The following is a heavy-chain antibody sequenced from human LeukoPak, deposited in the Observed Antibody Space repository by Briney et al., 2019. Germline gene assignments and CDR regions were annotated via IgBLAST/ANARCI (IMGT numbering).Heavy chain of an antibody. D-gene: IGHD1-26*01. CDR2: IIPIFGKA. CDR1: GGTFSSYA. Sequence: ASVKVSCKASGGTFSSYAISWVRQAPGQGLEWMGGIIPIFGKANYAQKFQGRVTITTDESTSTAYMELSSLRSEDTAVYYCARGKVVGASNEYWGQGTLVTVSS. J-gene: IGHJ4*02. CDR3: ARGKVVGASNEY. V-gene: IGHV1-69*05.